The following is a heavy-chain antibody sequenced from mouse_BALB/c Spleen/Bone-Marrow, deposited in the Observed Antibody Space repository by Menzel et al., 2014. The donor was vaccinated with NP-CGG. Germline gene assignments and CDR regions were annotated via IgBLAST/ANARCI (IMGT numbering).Heavy chain of an antibody. J-gene: IGHJ4*01. CDR2: ITNGGDNT. Sequence: EVQGVESWGGLVKPGGSLKLSCAASGFAFSRYDMSWVRQTPEKRLEWVAYITNGGDNTYYPDTVKGRFTISRDNAKNTLYLQMSSLKSEDTAMYYCVRHKNYYAMDYWGQGTSVTVSS. CDR3: VRHKNYYAMDY. CDR1: GFAFSRYD. V-gene: IGHV5-12-1*01.